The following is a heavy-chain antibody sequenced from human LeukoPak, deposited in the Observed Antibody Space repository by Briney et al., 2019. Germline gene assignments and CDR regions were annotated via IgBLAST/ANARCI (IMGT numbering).Heavy chain of an antibody. CDR3: AKESADSGSYSPDY. CDR2: IIPIYDLA. CDR1: GGSFSSDA. J-gene: IGHJ4*02. D-gene: IGHD3-10*01. V-gene: IGHV1-69*04. Sequence: SVKVSCKASGGSFSSDAISWVRQAPGQGLEWMGRIIPIYDLADYAQNFQGRVTITADKSTSTAYMELSSLRSEDTAVYYCAKESADSGSYSPDYWGLGTLVTVSS.